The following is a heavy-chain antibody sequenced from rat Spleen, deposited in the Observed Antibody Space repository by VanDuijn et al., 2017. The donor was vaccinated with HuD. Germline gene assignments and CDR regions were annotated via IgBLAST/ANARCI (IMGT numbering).Heavy chain of an antibody. V-gene: IGHV5-29*01. Sequence: EVQLVESDGGLVQPGRSLKLSCAASGFTFSDYYMAWVRQAPTKGLEWVATISYDGSSTYYRDSVKGRFTVSRDNAKSTLYLQMDSLRSEDTATYYCARHDRGPFAYWGQGTLVTVSS. J-gene: IGHJ3*01. CDR2: ISYDGSST. CDR1: GFTFSDYY. CDR3: ARHDRGPFAY. D-gene: IGHD4-3*01.